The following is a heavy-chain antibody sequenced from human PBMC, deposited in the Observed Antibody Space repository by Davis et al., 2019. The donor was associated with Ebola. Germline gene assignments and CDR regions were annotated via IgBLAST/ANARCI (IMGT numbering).Heavy chain of an antibody. CDR3: ARDRCTGGNCYSGYYYGVDV. J-gene: IGHJ6*02. V-gene: IGHV4-61*01. Sequence: PSETLSLTCSVSGGSVNSNSYYWSWIRQPPGKGLEWIGYIFYSGSTSYNPSLESRVTISLDTSKNQFSLKLNSVTAADTAVYYCARDRCTGGNCYSGYYYGVDVWGQGTTVTVSS. CDR2: IFYSGST. CDR1: GGSVNSNSYY. D-gene: IGHD2-15*01.